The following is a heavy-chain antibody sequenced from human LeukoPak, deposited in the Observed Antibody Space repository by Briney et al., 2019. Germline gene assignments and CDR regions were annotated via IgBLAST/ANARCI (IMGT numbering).Heavy chain of an antibody. J-gene: IGHJ4*02. CDR1: VGSINSHY. D-gene: IGHD6-19*01. CDR3: VRRDTGWNYFDY. V-gene: IGHV4-59*08. Sequence: SETLSLTCAVSVGSINSHYWGWIRQPPGKGLQWIGDIYYTGKINYNPSLKSRVTITLDTSKDHLSLNLASVLAADTAIYYCVRRDTGWNYFDYWGQGILVTVSS. CDR2: IYYTGKI.